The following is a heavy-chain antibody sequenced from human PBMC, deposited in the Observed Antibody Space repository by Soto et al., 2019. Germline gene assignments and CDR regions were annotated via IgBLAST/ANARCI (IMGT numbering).Heavy chain of an antibody. CDR2: ISSNGGST. Sequence: HPGGSLRLSCAASGFTFSSYAMHWVRQAPGKGLEYVSAISSNGGSTYYADSVKGRFTISRDNAKNSLYLQMNSLRAEDTAVYYCAKDRVINYYYGMDVWGQGTTVTVSS. V-gene: IGHV3-64*02. CDR3: AKDRVINYYYGMDV. CDR1: GFTFSSYA. D-gene: IGHD3-10*01. J-gene: IGHJ6*02.